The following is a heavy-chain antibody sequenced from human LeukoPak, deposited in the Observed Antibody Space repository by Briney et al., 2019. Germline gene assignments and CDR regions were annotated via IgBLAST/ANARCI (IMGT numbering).Heavy chain of an antibody. D-gene: IGHD5/OR15-5a*01. J-gene: IGHJ4*02. CDR3: ARGPSTILIPWD. CDR1: GYTFTGYY. CDR2: INPNSGST. Sequence: ASVKVSCKASGYTFTGYYMHWVRQAPAQGLEWMGWINPNSGSTNYAQKFQGRVTITRDTSNSTAYMDLSRHSSVSAADTAVYFCARGPSTILIPWDWGQGTLVTVSS. V-gene: IGHV1-2*02.